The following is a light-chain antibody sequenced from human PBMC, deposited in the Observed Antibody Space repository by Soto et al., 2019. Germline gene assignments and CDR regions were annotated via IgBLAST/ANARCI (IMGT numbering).Light chain of an antibody. V-gene: IGLV6-57*04. CDR2: EDN. J-gene: IGLJ7*01. CDR1: SGSIASNY. CDR3: QSYDSSGAV. Sequence: NFMLTQPHSVSKSPGKTVTISCTRSSGSIASNYVQWYQQRPGSAPTTVIYEDNQRPSGVPDRFSGSIDSSSNSASLTISGLKTEDEADYYCQSYDSSGAVFGGGTQLTVL.